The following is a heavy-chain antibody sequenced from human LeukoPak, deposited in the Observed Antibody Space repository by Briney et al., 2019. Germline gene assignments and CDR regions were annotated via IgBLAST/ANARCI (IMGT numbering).Heavy chain of an antibody. Sequence: ASVKVSCKASGYTFTSYGISWVRQAPGQGLEWMGWISAYNGNTNYAQKFQGRVTMTRDTSTSTVYMELSSLRSEDTAVYYCARLTPDYGDSIDYWGQGTLVTVSS. V-gene: IGHV1-18*01. CDR1: GYTFTSYG. D-gene: IGHD4-17*01. CDR3: ARLTPDYGDSIDY. CDR2: ISAYNGNT. J-gene: IGHJ4*02.